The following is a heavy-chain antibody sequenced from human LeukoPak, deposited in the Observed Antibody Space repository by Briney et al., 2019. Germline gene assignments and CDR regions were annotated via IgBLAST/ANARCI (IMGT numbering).Heavy chain of an antibody. V-gene: IGHV1-2*02. Sequence: ASVKVSCKASGYTFTGYYVYWVRQAPGQGLEWMGWINPNSGGTNYAQKFQGRVTMTRDTSISTAYMELSRLRSDDTAVHYCARGKSAHSVLVYAYWGQGTLVTVSS. J-gene: IGHJ4*02. CDR2: INPNSGGT. CDR3: ARGKSAHSVLVYAY. CDR1: GYTFTGYY. D-gene: IGHD3-10*01.